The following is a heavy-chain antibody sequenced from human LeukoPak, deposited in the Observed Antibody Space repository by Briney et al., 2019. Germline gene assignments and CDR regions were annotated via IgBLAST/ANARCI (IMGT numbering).Heavy chain of an antibody. CDR1: GFTVSSNY. V-gene: IGHV3-20*01. Sequence: GGSLRLSCAASGFTVSSNYMSWVRQAPGKGLEWVSGINWNGGSTGYADSVKGRFTISRDNAKNSLYLQMNSLRGEDTALYHCARFSAAAGTAYWGQGTLVTVSS. J-gene: IGHJ4*02. CDR2: INWNGGST. D-gene: IGHD6-13*01. CDR3: ARFSAAAGTAY.